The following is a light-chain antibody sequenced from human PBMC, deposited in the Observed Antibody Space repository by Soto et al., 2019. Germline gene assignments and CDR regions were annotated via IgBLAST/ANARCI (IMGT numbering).Light chain of an antibody. CDR3: QQSHISPLS. V-gene: IGKV1-39*01. CDR1: QTVDTY. Sequence: DIQMTQSPSSLSASVGDTITISCRASQTVDTYLNWYQQKRGQAPKLLIFAASSLQSGVPSRFSGSGSDTEFTLTINSLQPEDFATYYCQQSHISPLSFGGGTKVDIK. CDR2: AAS. J-gene: IGKJ4*01.